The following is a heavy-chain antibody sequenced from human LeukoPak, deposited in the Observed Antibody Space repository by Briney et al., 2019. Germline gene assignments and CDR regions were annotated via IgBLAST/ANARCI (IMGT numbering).Heavy chain of an antibody. CDR3: ACDTEATSGQ. CDR1: GGSISRSGYY. V-gene: IGHV4-39*01. CDR2: FYYSGTT. D-gene: IGHD1-26*01. Sequence: SETLSLTCNVSGGSISRSGYYWGWLRQPPGMGLEWIGSFYYSGTTYYNPSLQSRVTISVDTSKNQFSLKLSSVTAADTAVYYCACDTEATSGQWGQGTLVTVSS. J-gene: IGHJ4*02.